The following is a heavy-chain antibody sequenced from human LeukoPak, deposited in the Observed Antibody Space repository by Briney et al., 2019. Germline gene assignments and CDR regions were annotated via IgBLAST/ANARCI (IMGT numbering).Heavy chain of an antibody. CDR2: INPNSGDT. D-gene: IGHD3-22*01. CDR1: GYTFTGDY. J-gene: IGHJ3*02. CDR3: ARAKFYDSSGHDAFDI. Sequence: ASVKVSCKASGYTFTGDYIHWVRQAPGQGLEWMGWINPNSGDTNYAQKFQGRVTMTRDMSISTAYMELSRLRSDDTAVYYCARAKFYDSSGHDAFDIWGQGTMVTVSS. V-gene: IGHV1-2*02.